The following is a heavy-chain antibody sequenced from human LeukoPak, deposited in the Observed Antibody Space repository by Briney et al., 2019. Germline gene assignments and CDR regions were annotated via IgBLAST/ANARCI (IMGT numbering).Heavy chain of an antibody. J-gene: IGHJ4*02. Sequence: GGSLRLSCAASGFTFDDYAMHWVRQAPGKGLEWVSGISWNSGSIGYADSVKGRFTISRDNAKNSLYLQMNSLRAEDTALYYCAKVHSSGWPFDYWGQGTLVTVSS. D-gene: IGHD6-19*01. CDR3: AKVHSSGWPFDY. CDR1: GFTFDDYA. CDR2: ISWNSGSI. V-gene: IGHV3-9*01.